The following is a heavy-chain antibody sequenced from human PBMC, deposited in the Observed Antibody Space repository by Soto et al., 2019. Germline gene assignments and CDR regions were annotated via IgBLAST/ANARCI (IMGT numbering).Heavy chain of an antibody. CDR3: ARASSSMYNWFDP. Sequence: KTSETLSLTCAVSGGSISSSNWWSWVRQPPGKGLEWIGEIYHSGSTNYNPSLKSRVTISVDKSKNQFSLKLSSVTAADTAVYYCARASSSMYNWFDPWGQGTLVTVSS. J-gene: IGHJ5*02. V-gene: IGHV4-4*02. CDR2: IYHSGST. CDR1: GGSISSSNW. D-gene: IGHD6-6*01.